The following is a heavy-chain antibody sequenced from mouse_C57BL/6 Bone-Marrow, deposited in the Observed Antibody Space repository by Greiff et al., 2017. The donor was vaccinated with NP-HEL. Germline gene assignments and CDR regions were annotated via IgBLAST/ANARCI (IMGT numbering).Heavy chain of an antibody. CDR1: GYTFTSYG. D-gene: IGHD2-5*01. V-gene: IGHV1-81*01. CDR2: IYPRSGNT. Sequence: QVQLKQSGAELARPGASVKLSCKASGYTFTSYGISWVKQRTGQGLEWIGEIYPRSGNTYYNEKFKGKATLTADKSSSTAYMELRSLTSEDSAVYFCARGSHSNPWYFDYWGQGTTLTVSS. CDR3: ARGSHSNPWYFDY. J-gene: IGHJ2*01.